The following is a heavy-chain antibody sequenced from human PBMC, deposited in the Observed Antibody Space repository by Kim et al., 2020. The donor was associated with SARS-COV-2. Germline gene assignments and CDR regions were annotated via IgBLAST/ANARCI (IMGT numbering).Heavy chain of an antibody. CDR3: ARIRVPQRDYPDEF. CDR1: GFTFSKFD. V-gene: IGHV3-23*01. CDR2: IGLATTNT. Sequence: GGSLRLSCAASGFTFSKFDMSWLRQAPGKGLEWVSSIGLATTNTYYAASVRGRFTISRDNSKNTLYLQMTSLRAEDTAVYHCARIRVPQRDYPDEFWGQGTLLTVSS. J-gene: IGHJ4*02. D-gene: IGHD3-16*01.